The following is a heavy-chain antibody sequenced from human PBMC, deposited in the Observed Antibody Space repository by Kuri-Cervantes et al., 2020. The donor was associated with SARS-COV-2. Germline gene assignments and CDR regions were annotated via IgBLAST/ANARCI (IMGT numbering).Heavy chain of an antibody. J-gene: IGHJ1*01. CDR1: GFTFSSYG. Sequence: GESLKISCAASGFTFSSYGMHWVRQAPGKGLEWVAFIRYDGSNKYYADSVKGRFTISRDNSKNTLYLQMNSLRSEDTAVYYCARGPNYCGGDCYELEAEYFQHWGQGTLVTVSS. CDR3: ARGPNYCGGDCYELEAEYFQH. CDR2: IRYDGSNK. D-gene: IGHD2-21*01. V-gene: IGHV3-30*02.